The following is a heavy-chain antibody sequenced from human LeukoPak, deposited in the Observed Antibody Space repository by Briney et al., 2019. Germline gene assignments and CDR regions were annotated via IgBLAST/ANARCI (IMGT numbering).Heavy chain of an antibody. Sequence: GGSLRLSCAVSGLKFDGYAMHWVRQAPGKGLEWVSGISWNGGSKDYADSVKGRFTISRDNAKNSLYLQMNSLRAEDTAVYYCASLGGWLRTGMDVWGQGTTVTVSS. D-gene: IGHD5-12*01. CDR3: ASLGGWLRTGMDV. J-gene: IGHJ6*02. CDR1: GLKFDGYA. CDR2: ISWNGGSK. V-gene: IGHV3-9*01.